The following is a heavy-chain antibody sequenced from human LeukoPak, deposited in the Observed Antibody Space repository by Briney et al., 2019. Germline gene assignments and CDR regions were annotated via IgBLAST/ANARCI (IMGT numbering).Heavy chain of an antibody. D-gene: IGHD3-10*01. CDR1: GFTFSDYY. V-gene: IGHV3-11*04. J-gene: IGHJ4*02. CDR3: AKVAKYYYGPETYYFFEQ. Sequence: GGSLRLSCAASGFTFSDYYMSWIRQAPGKGLEWVSYISSSGSTIYYADSVKGRFTISRDNAKNSLYLQMNSLRVEDTAVYYCAKVAKYYYGPETYYFFEQWGQGTPVTASS. CDR2: ISSSGSTI.